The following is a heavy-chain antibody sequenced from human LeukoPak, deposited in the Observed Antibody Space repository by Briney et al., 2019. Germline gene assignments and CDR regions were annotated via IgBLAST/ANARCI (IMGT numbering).Heavy chain of an antibody. Sequence: GGSLRLSCAASGFTVSSNYMSWVRQAPGKGLEWVSVIYSGGSTYYADSVKGRFTISRDNSKNTLYLQMNSLRAEDTAVYYCAKVGSPGVTILGVVIYGMDVWGQGTTVAVSS. J-gene: IGHJ6*02. D-gene: IGHD3-3*01. V-gene: IGHV3-53*01. CDR2: IYSGGST. CDR1: GFTVSSNY. CDR3: AKVGSPGVTILGVVIYGMDV.